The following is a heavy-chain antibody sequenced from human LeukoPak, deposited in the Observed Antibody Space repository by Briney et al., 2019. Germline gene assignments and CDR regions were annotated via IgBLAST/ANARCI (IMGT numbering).Heavy chain of an antibody. CDR3: ARRAPLSGESLDN. CDR2: IYPGDSDT. Sequence: GESLKISCKISGYKLTNNWIGWVRQVPGKGLEWMGIIYPGDSDTRYSPSFQGQVTFSADKSISTAYLQWSSLKASDTAMYYCARRAPLSGESLDNWGQGTLVTVSS. CDR1: GYKLTNNW. D-gene: IGHD4-17*01. J-gene: IGHJ4*02. V-gene: IGHV5-51*01.